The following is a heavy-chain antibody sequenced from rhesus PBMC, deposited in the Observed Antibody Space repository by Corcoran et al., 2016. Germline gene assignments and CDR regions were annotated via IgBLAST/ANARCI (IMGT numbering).Heavy chain of an antibody. D-gene: IGHD1-44*02. Sequence: QLQLQESGPGLVKPSETLSVTCAVSGGSISSRYWSWIRQAPGKGLEWIGYIYGSGSSTNHTTSLKSRCTLSVDTTENQISLKLSSVTAADTAVYYCASRGFPGRFDVWGPGVLVTVSS. CDR3: ASRGFPGRFDV. V-gene: IGHV4-169*02. CDR2: IYGSGSST. J-gene: IGHJ5-1*01. CDR1: GGSISSRY.